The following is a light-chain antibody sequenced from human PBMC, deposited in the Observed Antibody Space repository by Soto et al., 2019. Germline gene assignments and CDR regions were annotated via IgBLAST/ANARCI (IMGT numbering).Light chain of an antibody. V-gene: IGKV3-15*01. CDR2: DTS. J-gene: IGKJ4*01. Sequence: DIVLTQSPATLSASPGKRATLSCRASQSVSSNLAWYQQKPGHAPRLLIYDTSTMATDIPARFSGSGSGTEFTLTISSLQSEDFAVYYCQHYNIWPHMLAFGGGTKVEI. CDR3: QHYNIWPHMLA. CDR1: QSVSSN.